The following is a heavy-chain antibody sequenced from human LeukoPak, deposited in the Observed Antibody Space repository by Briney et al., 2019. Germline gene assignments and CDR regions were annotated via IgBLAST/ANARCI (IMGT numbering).Heavy chain of an antibody. D-gene: IGHD3-22*01. CDR3: AREADSSGYKPLDY. CDR1: GFTLRTYD. Sequence: GGSLRLSCTASGFTLRTYDMHWVRQAPGKGREWVAFIRNDGSDKYYADSVKGRFTISRDNSKNTLYLQMNSLRAEDTAVYYCAREADSSGYKPLDYWGQGTLVTVSS. CDR2: IRNDGSDK. V-gene: IGHV3-30*02. J-gene: IGHJ4*02.